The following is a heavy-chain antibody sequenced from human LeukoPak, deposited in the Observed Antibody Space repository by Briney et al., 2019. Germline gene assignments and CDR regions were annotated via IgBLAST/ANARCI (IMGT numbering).Heavy chain of an antibody. CDR1: GGSFSGYY. CDR3: AREEMATMNWFDP. CDR2: INHSGST. J-gene: IGHJ5*02. D-gene: IGHD5-24*01. V-gene: IGHV4-34*01. Sequence: SETLSLTCAVYGGSFSGYYWSWIRQPPGKGLDWIGEINHSGSTNYNPSLKSRVTISVDTSKNQFSLKLSSVTAADTAVYYCAREEMATMNWFDPWGQGTLVTVSS.